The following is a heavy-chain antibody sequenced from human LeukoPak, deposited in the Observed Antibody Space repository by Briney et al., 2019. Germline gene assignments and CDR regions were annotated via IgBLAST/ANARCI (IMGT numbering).Heavy chain of an antibody. CDR3: ARETCSGWYST. D-gene: IGHD6-19*01. V-gene: IGHV1-2*06. Sequence: ASVKVSCKASGYTFTGYYMHWGRQSPRPGLEWMGRINPNSGGTNHAQKFQGRVTMTRHTSISTTYLELSWLVSDDPAVYYCARETCSGWYSTWGQGTLVTVSS. CDR1: GYTFTGYY. J-gene: IGHJ5*02. CDR2: INPNSGGT.